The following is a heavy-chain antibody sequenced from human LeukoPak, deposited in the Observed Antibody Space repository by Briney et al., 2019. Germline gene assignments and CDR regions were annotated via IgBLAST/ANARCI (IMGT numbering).Heavy chain of an antibody. J-gene: IGHJ4*02. CDR1: GGSINNYY. Sequence: SETLSLTCTVSGGSINNYYWTWIRQPPGKGLEWIGHISYSGSTNYSPSLKSRLTISVDTSKSQFSLKLSSVTAADTAVYYCASVGTAMVTFDYWGQGTLVTVSS. D-gene: IGHD5-18*01. CDR2: ISYSGST. V-gene: IGHV4-59*12. CDR3: ASVGTAMVTFDY.